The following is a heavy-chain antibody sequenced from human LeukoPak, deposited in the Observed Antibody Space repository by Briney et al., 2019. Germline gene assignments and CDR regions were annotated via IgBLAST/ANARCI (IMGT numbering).Heavy chain of an antibody. CDR3: AIDRPWDLWFHP. V-gene: IGHV3-23*01. D-gene: IGHD1-26*01. J-gene: IGHJ5*02. CDR2: ITGSGGGA. Sequence: PGGSLRLSCAASGFTFSNYAMSWVRHAPGKGLEWISGITGSGGGAFYADPVKGRFTISRDNSQNAMWLQMNSLRADDTAVYYCAIDRPWDLWFHPWGQGTLVTVSS. CDR1: GFTFSNYA.